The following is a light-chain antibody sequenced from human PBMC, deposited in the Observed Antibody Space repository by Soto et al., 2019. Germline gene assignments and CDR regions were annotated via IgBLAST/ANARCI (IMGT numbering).Light chain of an antibody. CDR3: QQYNNWPLT. J-gene: IGKJ4*01. CDR2: GAS. Sequence: EIVMTQSPATLSLSPGERATLSCTASQSVSSNLAWYQQKPGQAPRLLIYGASTRATGIPARFSGSGSGTEFTLTISSLQSEDFAVYYCQQYNNWPLTFGGGTKVDI. CDR1: QSVSSN. V-gene: IGKV3-15*01.